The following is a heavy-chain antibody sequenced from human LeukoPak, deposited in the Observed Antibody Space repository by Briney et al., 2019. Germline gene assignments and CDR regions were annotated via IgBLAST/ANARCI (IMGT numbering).Heavy chain of an antibody. Sequence: ASVKVSFEASGYTFTSYGISWVRQAPGKGLEWMGGFDPEDGETIYAQKFQGRVTMTEDTSTDTAYMELSSLRSEDTAVYYCATGGRVATIFFPWGQGTLVTVSS. D-gene: IGHD5-12*01. CDR3: ATGGRVATIFFP. J-gene: IGHJ5*02. V-gene: IGHV1-24*01. CDR2: FDPEDGET. CDR1: GYTFTSYG.